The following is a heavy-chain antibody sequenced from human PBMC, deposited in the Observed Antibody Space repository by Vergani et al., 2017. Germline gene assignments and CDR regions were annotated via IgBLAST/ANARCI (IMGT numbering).Heavy chain of an antibody. CDR2: IYNSGNG. J-gene: IGHJ2*01. V-gene: IGHV4-39*01. CDR3: ASGKYYSDSTSHFRGRYFDV. D-gene: IGHD3-16*01. CDR1: GDSIISRSYY. Sequence: QVQLEESGPGLVKPSETLSLTCTVSGDSIISRSYYWGWIRQPPGNGLEWIGSIYNSGNGDSSSSLKSRVTISADTSKNQFSLRLTSVTAADTAVYYCASGKYYSDSTSHFRGRYFDVWGRGTLVTVPS.